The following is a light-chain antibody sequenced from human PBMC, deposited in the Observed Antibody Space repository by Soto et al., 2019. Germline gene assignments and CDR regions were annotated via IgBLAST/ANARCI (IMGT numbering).Light chain of an antibody. CDR1: QTIGSN. Sequence: PGERATPSCRDSQTIGSNLAWYRQKHGRPARLLIYDASTRATDDPARFTGSGSGTDFTLTINRLEPEDFAVYFCQQHGSSTLTFGGGTKVDIK. CDR2: DAS. CDR3: QQHGSSTLT. J-gene: IGKJ4*01. V-gene: IGKV3-20*01.